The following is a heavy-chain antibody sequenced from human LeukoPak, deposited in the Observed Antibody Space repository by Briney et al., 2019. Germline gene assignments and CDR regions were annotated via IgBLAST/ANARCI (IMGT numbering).Heavy chain of an antibody. CDR3: ARSYSSGWLYYFDY. CDR1: GGSISSYY. V-gene: IGHV4-4*07. J-gene: IGHJ4*02. D-gene: IGHD6-19*01. CDR2: IYTSGST. Sequence: SETLSLTCTVSGGSISSYYWSWIRQPAGKGLEWIGRIYTSGSTNYNPSLKSRVTMLVDTSKNQFSLKLSSVTAADTAVYYCARSYSSGWLYYFDYWGQGTLVTVSS.